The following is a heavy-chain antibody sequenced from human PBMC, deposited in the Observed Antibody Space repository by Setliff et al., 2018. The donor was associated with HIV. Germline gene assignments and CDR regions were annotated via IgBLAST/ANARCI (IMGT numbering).Heavy chain of an antibody. CDR2: IRSKAHGGTI. J-gene: IGHJ3*01. D-gene: IGHD3-16*01. V-gene: IGHV3-49*03. CDR1: GFNFADYG. Sequence: GESLKISCATSGFNFADYGISWFRQAPGKGLEWVSFIRSKAHGGTIEYAASVKGRFTISRDDSENTLYLQMNSLKTEDTAVYYCTRIKGGPGPGGPLDLWGQGTMVTVSS. CDR3: TRIKGGPGPGGPLDL.